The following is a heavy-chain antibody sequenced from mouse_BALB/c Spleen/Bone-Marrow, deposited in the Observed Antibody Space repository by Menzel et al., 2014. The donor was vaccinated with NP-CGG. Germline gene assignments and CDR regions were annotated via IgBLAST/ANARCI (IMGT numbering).Heavy chain of an antibody. CDR1: GYTSTDYY. J-gene: IGHJ2*01. D-gene: IGHD1-1*01. V-gene: IGHV1-19*01. CDR3: AREGTTVVAYYFDY. Sequence: EVQLQQSGPELVKPGASVKMSCKASGYTSTDYYMDWVKQSHGESFEWIGRVNPYNGGTSYNQKFKGKATLTVDKSSSTAYMELNSLTSEDSAVYYCAREGTTVVAYYFDYWGQGTTLTVSS. CDR2: VNPYNGGT.